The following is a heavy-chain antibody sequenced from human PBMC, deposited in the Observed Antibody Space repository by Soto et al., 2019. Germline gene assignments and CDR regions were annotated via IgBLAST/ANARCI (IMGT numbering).Heavy chain of an antibody. CDR1: GFTFDDYA. CDR3: AKDRSVDIVATGGY. V-gene: IGHV3-9*01. CDR2: ISWNSGSI. D-gene: IGHD5-12*01. Sequence: EVQLVESGGGLVQPDRSLRLSCAASGFTFDDYAMHWVRQAPGKGLEWVSGISWNSGSIDYADSVKGRFTISRDNAKNSLYLQMNSLRDEDTALYYCAKDRSVDIVATGGYWGQGSLVTVSS. J-gene: IGHJ4*02.